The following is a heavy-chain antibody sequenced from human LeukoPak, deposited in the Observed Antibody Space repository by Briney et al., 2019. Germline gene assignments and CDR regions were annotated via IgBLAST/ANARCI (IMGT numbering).Heavy chain of an antibody. Sequence: SETLSLTCAVSGYSISSGYYWGWIRQPPGKGLEWIGSIYHSGSTYYNPSLKSRVTISVDTSKNQFSLKLSSVTAADTAVYYCARIGKIRYFDWLLYGRDRYFDLWGRGILVTVSS. D-gene: IGHD3-9*01. J-gene: IGHJ2*01. CDR1: GYSISSGYY. V-gene: IGHV4-38-2*01. CDR2: IYHSGST. CDR3: ARIGKIRYFDWLLYGRDRYFDL.